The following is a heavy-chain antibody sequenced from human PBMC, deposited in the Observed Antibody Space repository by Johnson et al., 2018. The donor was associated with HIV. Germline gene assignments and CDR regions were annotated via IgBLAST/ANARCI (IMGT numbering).Heavy chain of an antibody. CDR1: GFTVRSNY. V-gene: IGHV3-66*01. CDR2: IYSGGST. J-gene: IGHJ3*02. Sequence: VQLVESGGGLVKPGGSLRLSCVASGFTVRSNYMSWVRQAPGKGLEWVSVIYSGGSTYYADSVKGRFTISRDNSKNTLYLQMNSLRAEDTAVYYCAREMAATNAWALDIWGQGTMVTVSS. D-gene: IGHD5-24*01. CDR3: AREMAATNAWALDI.